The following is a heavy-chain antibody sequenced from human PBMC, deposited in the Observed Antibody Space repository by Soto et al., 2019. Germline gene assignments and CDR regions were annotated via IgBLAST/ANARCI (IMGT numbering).Heavy chain of an antibody. J-gene: IGHJ4*02. CDR2: ISHSGHIT. CDR1: GFNFNDYY. V-gene: IGHV3-11*01. Sequence: QVQLVESGGGLVKPGGSLRLSCAASGFNFNDYYMSWIRQAPGKGLEWLSYISHSGHITNYADSVKGRFTISRDNAKNSRYLQLNSLRVEDTAVYYCARRGGPGDYWGQGTLVTVSS. CDR3: ARRGGPGDY. D-gene: IGHD2-15*01.